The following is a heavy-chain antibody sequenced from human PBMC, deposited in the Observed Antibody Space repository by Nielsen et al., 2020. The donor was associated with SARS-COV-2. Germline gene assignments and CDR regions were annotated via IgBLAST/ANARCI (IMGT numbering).Heavy chain of an antibody. CDR3: ARGYYGY. Sequence: SETLSLTCAVYGGSFSDYYWSWIRQPPGKGLEWIGEINHSGSTNYNPSLKSRVTISVDTSKNQFSLKLSSVTAADTAVYYCARGYYGYWGQGTLVSVSS. V-gene: IGHV4-34*01. J-gene: IGHJ4*02. CDR1: GGSFSDYY. CDR2: INHSGST.